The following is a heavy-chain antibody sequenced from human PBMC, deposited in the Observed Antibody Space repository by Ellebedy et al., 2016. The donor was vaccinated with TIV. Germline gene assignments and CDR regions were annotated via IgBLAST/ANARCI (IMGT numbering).Heavy chain of an antibody. V-gene: IGHV3-48*03. J-gene: IGHJ4*02. CDR2: ISSSGRTI. Sequence: PGGSLRLSCAASGLTFGSYDMSWVRQAPGKGLEWVSYISSSGRTIYYADSVKGRFTISRDNAKNSLYLQMNSLRAEDTAVYYCAKDWSGAYYYDSNFDYWGQGTLVTVSS. CDR3: AKDWSGAYYYDSNFDY. CDR1: GLTFGSYD. D-gene: IGHD3-22*01.